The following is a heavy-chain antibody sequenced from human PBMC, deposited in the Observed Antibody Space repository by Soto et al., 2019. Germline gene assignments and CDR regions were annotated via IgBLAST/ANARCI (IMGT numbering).Heavy chain of an antibody. D-gene: IGHD3-10*01. CDR2: IKSDGSVN. Sequence: EVQVVESGGALARPGESLRLSCVASGITTSVYRMAWVRQAPGRGLEWVASIKSDGSVNYYMDSLKGRFTISRDSAINSLYLQLSSLRGEDTAVYFCVAGDNADYWGQGTLVTVSP. CDR3: VAGDNADY. CDR1: GITTSVYR. V-gene: IGHV3-7*03. J-gene: IGHJ4*02.